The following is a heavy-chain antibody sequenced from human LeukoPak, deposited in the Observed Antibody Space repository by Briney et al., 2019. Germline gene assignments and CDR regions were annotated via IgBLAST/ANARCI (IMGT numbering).Heavy chain of an antibody. CDR3: ARVDSSGYRWDAFDI. Sequence: SETLSLTCTVSGGSISSGVYYWSWIRQPAGKGLEWIGRIYTSGSTNYNPSLKSRVTMSVDTSKNQFSLKLSSVTAADTAVYYCARVDSSGYRWDAFDIWGQGTMVTVSS. D-gene: IGHD3-22*01. J-gene: IGHJ3*02. CDR2: IYTSGST. V-gene: IGHV4-61*02. CDR1: GGSISSGVYY.